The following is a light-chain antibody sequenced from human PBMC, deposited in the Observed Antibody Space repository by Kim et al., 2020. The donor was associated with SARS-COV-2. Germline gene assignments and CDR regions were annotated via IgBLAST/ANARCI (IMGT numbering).Light chain of an antibody. CDR1: QILSSNF. CDR2: GAS. CDR3: QQYGTSPFT. V-gene: IGKV3-20*01. J-gene: IGKJ4*01. Sequence: PGERATLSCRASQILSSNFLAWYQHKPGQAPRLLIYGASSRATGIPDRFSGSGSETDFTLTIARLEPEDFAVYYCQQYGTSPFTFGGGTKLEIK.